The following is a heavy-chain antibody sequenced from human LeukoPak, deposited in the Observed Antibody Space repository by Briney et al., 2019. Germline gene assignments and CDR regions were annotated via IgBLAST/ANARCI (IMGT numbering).Heavy chain of an antibody. Sequence: PGGSLRLSCAASGFTFSSYAMSWVRQAPGKGLEWVSAISGSGGSTYYADSVKGRFTISRDNSKNTLYLQMNSLRAEDTAVYYCAAFYYYGSGAPIDYWDKEPWSPSPQ. V-gene: IGHV3-23*01. CDR3: AAFYYYGSGAPIDY. CDR2: ISGSGGST. J-gene: IGHJ4*01. CDR1: GFTFSSYA. D-gene: IGHD3-10*01.